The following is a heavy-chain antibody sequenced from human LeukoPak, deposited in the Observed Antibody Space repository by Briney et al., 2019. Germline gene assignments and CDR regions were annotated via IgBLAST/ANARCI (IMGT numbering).Heavy chain of an antibody. CDR1: GFTLTNAW. Sequence: GGSLRLSCAASGFTLTNAWMSWVRQAPGKGLEWVGRIKSKIDGETTDYAAPVKGRFTISRDDSKNTLYLQMNSLKTEDTAVYYCTTDTQCGGSCYWNWFDPWGQGTLVTVSS. CDR3: TTDTQCGGSCYWNWFDP. V-gene: IGHV3-15*01. CDR2: IKSKIDGETT. D-gene: IGHD2-15*01. J-gene: IGHJ5*02.